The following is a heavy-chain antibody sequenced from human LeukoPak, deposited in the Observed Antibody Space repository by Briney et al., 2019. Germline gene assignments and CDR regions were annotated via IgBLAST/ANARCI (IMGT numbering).Heavy chain of an antibody. CDR1: GFTFSSYW. CDR2: INRDGSVT. Sequence: GGSLRLSCAASGFTFSSYWMHWVRQAPGEGLVWVSRINRDGSVTNYADSVKGRFTISRDNAKNTLYLQMNSLRAEDTAVHYCARASERWLHLSLVDYWGQGTLVTVSS. CDR3: ARASERWLHLSLVDY. J-gene: IGHJ4*02. V-gene: IGHV3-74*01. D-gene: IGHD5-24*01.